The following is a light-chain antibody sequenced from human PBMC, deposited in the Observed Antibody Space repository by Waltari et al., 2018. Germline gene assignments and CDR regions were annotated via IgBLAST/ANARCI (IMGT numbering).Light chain of an antibody. Sequence: QSALTQPPSAPGSPAPSVTLSCTGTRSDFGDYNSVYWYQQHPGTAPKLMIYDFNKRPSGVPDRFSGSKSGNTASLTVSGLQAEDEADYYCSSYAGSNNYVFGTGTKVTVL. CDR3: SSYAGSNNYV. CDR2: DFN. V-gene: IGLV2-8*01. J-gene: IGLJ1*01. CDR1: RSDFGDYNS.